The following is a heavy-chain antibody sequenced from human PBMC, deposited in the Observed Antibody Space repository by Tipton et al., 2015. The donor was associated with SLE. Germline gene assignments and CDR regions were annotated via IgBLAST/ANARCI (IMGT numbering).Heavy chain of an antibody. CDR1: GYTFINYA. V-gene: IGHV7-4-1*02. D-gene: IGHD1-26*01. Sequence: QSGPEVKKPGAPVKVSCKASGYTFINYALNWVRQAPGQGLEWMGWINTNTGEPTYVQGFTGRFVFSLDTSATTAYLQISSLKAEDTAVYYCARDREAYSGTFEYWGQGTMVTVSS. J-gene: IGHJ4*02. CDR2: INTNTGEP. CDR3: ARDREAYSGTFEY.